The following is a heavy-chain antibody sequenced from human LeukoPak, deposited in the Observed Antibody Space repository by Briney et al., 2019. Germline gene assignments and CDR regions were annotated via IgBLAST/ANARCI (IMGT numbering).Heavy chain of an antibody. CDR3: ARGAYGDYVVDWFDP. CDR1: GYTFTGYY. D-gene: IGHD4-17*01. J-gene: IGHJ5*02. Sequence: ASVKVSCKASGYTFTGYYMHWVRQAPGQGLEWMGWINPNSGGTNYAQKCQGRVTMTRDTSISTAYMELSRLRSDDTAVYYCARGAYGDYVVDWFDPWGQGTLVTVSS. V-gene: IGHV1-2*02. CDR2: INPNSGGT.